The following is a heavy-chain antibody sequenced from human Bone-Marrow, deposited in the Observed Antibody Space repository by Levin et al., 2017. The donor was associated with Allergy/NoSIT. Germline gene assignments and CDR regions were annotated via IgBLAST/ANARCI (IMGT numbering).Heavy chain of an antibody. CDR3: APVPNGGDYFDY. Sequence: GESLKISCAASGFTISSYAMSWVRQAPGKGLEWVSAISGSGGSTYYADSVKGRFTISRDNSKNTLYLQMNSLRAEDTAVYYCAPVPNGGDYFDYWGQGTLVTVSS. D-gene: IGHD2-2*01. V-gene: IGHV3-23*01. CDR1: GFTISSYA. J-gene: IGHJ4*02. CDR2: ISGSGGST.